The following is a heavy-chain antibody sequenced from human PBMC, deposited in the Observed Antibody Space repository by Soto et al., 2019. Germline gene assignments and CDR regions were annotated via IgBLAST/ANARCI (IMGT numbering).Heavy chain of an antibody. CDR1: GFSLSSRGVG. V-gene: IGHV2-5*02. D-gene: IGHD6-6*01. Sequence: QITLKESGPTVVKPTQTLTLTCTFSGFSLSSRGVGVGWIRQPPGKALEWLELNYWDDDNVYSPSLKRRLTVTKDTSKNQAVLTMTNMDPVDTVTYYCTHSEHTLVDDWCQGTLVTVSS. J-gene: IGHJ4*02. CDR2: NYWDDDN. CDR3: THSEHTLVDD.